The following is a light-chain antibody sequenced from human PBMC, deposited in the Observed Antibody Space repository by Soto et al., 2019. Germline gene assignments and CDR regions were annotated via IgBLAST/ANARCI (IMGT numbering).Light chain of an antibody. V-gene: IGKV3-15*01. J-gene: IGKJ1*01. CDR3: QHYHDWPPWT. CDR1: QSVSNN. Sequence: EILMTQSPATLSVSPGDRATLSCRAGQSVSNNLAWYQQRPGQAPRLLIYGASTRATGIPARFSGSGSGAEFTLTISSLHSEDFAVYYCQHYHDWPPWTFGQGTKVEIK. CDR2: GAS.